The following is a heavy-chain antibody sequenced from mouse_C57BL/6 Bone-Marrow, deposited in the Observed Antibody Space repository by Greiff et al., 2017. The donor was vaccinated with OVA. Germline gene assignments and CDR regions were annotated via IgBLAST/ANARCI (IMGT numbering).Heavy chain of an antibody. Sequence: LMEPGASVKLSCKATGYTFTGYWIEWVKQRPGHGLEWIGEILPGSGSTNYNEKFKGKATFTADTSSNTAYMQLSSLTTEDSAIYYCARSGPVYYGSSYGYWGQGTTLTVSS. J-gene: IGHJ2*01. D-gene: IGHD1-1*01. CDR3: ARSGPVYYGSSYGY. CDR2: ILPGSGST. CDR1: GYTFTGYW. V-gene: IGHV1-9*01.